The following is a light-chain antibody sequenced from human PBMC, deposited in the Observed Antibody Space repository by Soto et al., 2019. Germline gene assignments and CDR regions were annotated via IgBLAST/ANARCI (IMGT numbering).Light chain of an antibody. J-gene: IGLJ2*01. CDR2: DVS. CDR3: SSYTSGSTPVV. CDR1: SSDVGGYNY. Sequence: QSALTQPASVSGSPGQSITVSCTGTSSDVGGYNYVSWYQQHPGKVPKVMIYDVSKRPSGVSNRFSGSKSGNTASLTISGLQAEDEADYYCSSYTSGSTPVVFGGGIKVTVL. V-gene: IGLV2-14*03.